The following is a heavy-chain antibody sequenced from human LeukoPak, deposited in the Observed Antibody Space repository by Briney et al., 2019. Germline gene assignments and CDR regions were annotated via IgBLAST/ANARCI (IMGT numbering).Heavy chain of an antibody. CDR2: IHYSGST. CDR1: GGSIGRYY. D-gene: IGHD2-15*01. J-gene: IGHJ4*02. CDR3: AREWSAFDY. V-gene: IGHV4-59*13. Sequence: KPSETLSLTCSVSGGSIGRYYWSWIRQPPGKGLEWIGYIHYSGSTNYNPSLKSRVTISVDTSKNQLSLWVRSVIAADTAVYYCAREWSAFDYWGQGTLVTVSS.